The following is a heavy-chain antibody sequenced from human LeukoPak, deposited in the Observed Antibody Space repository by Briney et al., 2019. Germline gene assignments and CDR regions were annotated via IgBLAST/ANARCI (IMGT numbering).Heavy chain of an antibody. D-gene: IGHD3-10*01. CDR3: ARDSMVRGVIRSAPYNWFDP. CDR1: GYTFTGYY. J-gene: IGHJ5*02. V-gene: IGHV1-46*01. CDR2: INPSAGST. Sequence: ASVKVSCKASGYTFTGYYMHWVRQAAGQGLEWMEIINPSAGSTSYAQKFRGRVTMTRDTSTSTVYMELSSLRSEDTAVYYCARDSMVRGVIRSAPYNWFDPWGQGTLVTVSS.